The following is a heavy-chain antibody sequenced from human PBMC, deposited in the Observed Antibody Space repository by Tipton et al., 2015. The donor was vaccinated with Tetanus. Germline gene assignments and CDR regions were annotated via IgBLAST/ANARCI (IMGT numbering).Heavy chain of an antibody. CDR3: AWGYYYGSGSYYTYYYGMDV. CDR2: IIPIFGTA. J-gene: IGHJ6*02. D-gene: IGHD3-10*01. CDR1: GGTFSSYA. Sequence: QLVQSGAEVKKPGSSVKVSCKASGGTFSSYAISWVRQAPGQGLEWMGGIIPIFGTANYAQKFQGRVTITADESTSTAYMELSSLRSEDTAVYYCAWGYYYGSGSYYTYYYGMDVWGQGTTVTVSS. V-gene: IGHV1-69*01.